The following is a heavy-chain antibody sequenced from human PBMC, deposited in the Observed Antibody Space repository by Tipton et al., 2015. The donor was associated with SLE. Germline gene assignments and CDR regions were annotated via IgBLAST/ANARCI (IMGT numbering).Heavy chain of an antibody. D-gene: IGHD1-26*01. CDR3: AKASSELRYFYYYGFDV. Sequence: SLRLSCVTSGFSFKTYSMHWVRRAPGKGLEWVAGINWNSDRIDYADSVKGRFTISRDNAKNSLYLQMNSLTTEDTASYYCAKASSELRYFYYYGFDVWGQGTTVTVSS. CDR1: GFSFKTYS. V-gene: IGHV3-9*01. J-gene: IGHJ6*02. CDR2: INWNSDRI.